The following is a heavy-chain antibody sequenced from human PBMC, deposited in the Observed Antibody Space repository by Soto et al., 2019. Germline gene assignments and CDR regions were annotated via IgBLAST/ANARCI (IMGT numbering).Heavy chain of an antibody. CDR3: ARGDRGAFDL. D-gene: IGHD1-26*01. CDR2: IHSDGSST. J-gene: IGHJ3*01. Sequence: EVQLVESGGGLVQPGESLRLSCAASGFTFSYYWMHWVRQAPGKGPVWVSRIHSDGSSTTYADSVKGRFSISRDNARKTVYLQMNSLRAEDKAVYYCARGDRGAFDLWGQGTVLTVSS. V-gene: IGHV3-74*01. CDR1: GFTFSYYW.